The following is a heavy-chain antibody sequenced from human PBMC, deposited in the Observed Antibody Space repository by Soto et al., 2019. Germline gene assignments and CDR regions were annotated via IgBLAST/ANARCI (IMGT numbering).Heavy chain of an antibody. CDR1: GASISSSY. CDR3: ARGYYDSSGQSNTFDI. J-gene: IGHJ3*02. Sequence: KPSETLSLTCTVSGASISSSYWSWIRQSPGKGLEWIGYVYYSGSTNYNPSLKSRVTISLDTSKNQFSLQLSSVTAADTAVYYCARGYYDSSGQSNTFDIWGQGTMVTVSS. CDR2: VYYSGST. V-gene: IGHV4-59*01. D-gene: IGHD3-22*01.